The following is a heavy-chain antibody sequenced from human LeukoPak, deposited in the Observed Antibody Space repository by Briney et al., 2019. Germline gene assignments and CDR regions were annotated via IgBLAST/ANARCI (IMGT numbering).Heavy chain of an antibody. CDR2: IYYSGST. J-gene: IGHJ5*02. Sequence: SETLSLTCTVSGGSISSYYWSWIRQPPGKGLEWIGYIYYSGSTYYNPSLKSRVTISVDTSKNQFSLKLSSVTAADTAVYYCARGALPHWFDPWGQGTLVTVSS. D-gene: IGHD2-15*01. V-gene: IGHV4-59*08. CDR1: GGSISSYY. CDR3: ARGALPHWFDP.